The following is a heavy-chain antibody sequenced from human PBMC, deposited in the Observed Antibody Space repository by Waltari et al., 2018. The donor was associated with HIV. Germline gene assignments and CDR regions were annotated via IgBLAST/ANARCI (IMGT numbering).Heavy chain of an antibody. CDR2: IYYSGST. V-gene: IGHV4-59*01. J-gene: IGHJ4*02. CDR3: ARGGVVTTYDY. Sequence: QVKLQESGPGLVKPSETLSLTCNVSGGSIGSYYWSWIGQRPGRGLECIGYIYYSGSTNYNPSLKSRVTISVDTSKNPFSLNLTSVTAADTAVYYCARGGVVTTYDYWGQITLVTVSS. CDR1: GGSIGSYY. D-gene: IGHD2-21*02.